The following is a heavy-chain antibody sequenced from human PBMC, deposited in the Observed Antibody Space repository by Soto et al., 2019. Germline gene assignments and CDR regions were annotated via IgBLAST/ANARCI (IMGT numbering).Heavy chain of an antibody. J-gene: IGHJ5*02. CDR1: GGSISSGDYY. V-gene: IGHV4-30-4*01. CDR3: ARGPDGWDSSGYNWFDP. CDR2: IYYSGST. Sequence: SETLSLTCTVSGGSISSGDYYWSWIRQPPGKGLEWIGYIYYSGSTYYNPSLKSRVTISVDTSKNQFSLKLSSVTAADTAVYYCARGPDGWDSSGYNWFDPWGQGTLVTVSS. D-gene: IGHD3-22*01.